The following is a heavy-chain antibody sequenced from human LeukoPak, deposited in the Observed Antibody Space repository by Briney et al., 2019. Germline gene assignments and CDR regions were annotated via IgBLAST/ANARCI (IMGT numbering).Heavy chain of an antibody. CDR2: IYTSGST. J-gene: IGHJ3*02. D-gene: IGHD3-22*01. CDR3: ARDEYYYDSSGWGPFDI. Sequence: SESLSLTCTVSGGSISSYYWSWIRQPAGKGLEWIGRIYTSGSTNYSPSLKSRVTMSVDTSKNQFSLKLSSVTAADTAVYYCARDEYYYDSSGWGPFDIWGQGTMVTVSS. CDR1: GGSISSYY. V-gene: IGHV4-4*07.